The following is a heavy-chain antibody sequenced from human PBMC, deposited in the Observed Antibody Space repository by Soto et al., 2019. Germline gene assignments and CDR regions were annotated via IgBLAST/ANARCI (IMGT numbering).Heavy chain of an antibody. Sequence: PSETLSLTCTVSGGSISSGGYYWSWVRQAPGKGLEWVSVIYSGGSTYYADSVKGRFTISRDNSKNTLYLQMNSLRAEDTAVYYCARGRDYYDSSGYYRRPGPGPFDYWGQGTLVTVSS. J-gene: IGHJ4*02. D-gene: IGHD3-22*01. CDR2: IYSGGST. CDR3: ARGRDYYDSSGYYRRPGPGPFDY. V-gene: IGHV3-53*01. CDR1: GGSISSGGYY.